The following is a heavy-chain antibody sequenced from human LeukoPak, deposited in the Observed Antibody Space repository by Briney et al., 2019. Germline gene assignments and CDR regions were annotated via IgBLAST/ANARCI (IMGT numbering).Heavy chain of an antibody. D-gene: IGHD1-26*01. J-gene: IGHJ6*02. V-gene: IGHV4-59*08. CDR1: GGFISSYS. CDR2: IYDSGST. Sequence: SETLSLTCTVSGGFISSYSWNWIRQPPGKGLEWVGYIYDSGSTNYNPSLKSRATISLDTSKKHFSLKLSSVTAADTAVYFCARRSLVRTVGYFYGMDVWGQGTTVTVSS. CDR3: ARRSLVRTVGYFYGMDV.